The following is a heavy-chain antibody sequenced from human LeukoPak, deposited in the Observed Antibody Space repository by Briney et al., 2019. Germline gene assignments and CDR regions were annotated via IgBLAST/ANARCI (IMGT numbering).Heavy chain of an antibody. D-gene: IGHD3-10*01. J-gene: IGHJ4*02. Sequence: GGSLRLSCAASRFTFSNAWMNWVRQAPGKGLEWVGRIKSKTDGETTDYAAPVKGRFTISRDDSKDTLFLQMNSLKTEDTGVYYCTTAGRGSPFRYWGQGTLVTVSS. V-gene: IGHV3-15*01. CDR3: TTAGRGSPFRY. CDR2: IKSKTDGETT. CDR1: RFTFSNAW.